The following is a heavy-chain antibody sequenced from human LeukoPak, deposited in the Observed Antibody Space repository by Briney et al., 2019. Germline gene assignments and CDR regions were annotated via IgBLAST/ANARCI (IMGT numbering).Heavy chain of an antibody. D-gene: IGHD4-17*01. Sequence: GASVKVSCKASGYTFTSYDINWVRQATGQGLEWMGWMNPNSGNTGYAQKFQGRVTMTRNTSISTAYMELRSLRSDDTAVYYCARDLRWRQDYGDFEYWGQGALVTVSS. J-gene: IGHJ4*02. CDR1: GYTFTSYD. V-gene: IGHV1-8*01. CDR2: MNPNSGNT. CDR3: ARDLRWRQDYGDFEY.